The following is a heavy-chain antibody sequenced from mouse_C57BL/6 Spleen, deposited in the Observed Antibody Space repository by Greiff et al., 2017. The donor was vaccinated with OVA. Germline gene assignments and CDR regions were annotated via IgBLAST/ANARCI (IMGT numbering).Heavy chain of an antibody. Sequence: EVQLQQSGPELVKPGASVKISCKASGYTFTDYYMNWVKQSHGKSLEWIGDINPNNGGTSYNQKFKGKATLTVDKSSSTAYMELRSLTSEDSAVYYCASPYYYGSSYYGFAYWGQGTLVTVSA. CDR1: GYTFTDYY. V-gene: IGHV1-26*01. D-gene: IGHD1-1*01. CDR2: INPNNGGT. CDR3: ASPYYYGSSYYGFAY. J-gene: IGHJ3*01.